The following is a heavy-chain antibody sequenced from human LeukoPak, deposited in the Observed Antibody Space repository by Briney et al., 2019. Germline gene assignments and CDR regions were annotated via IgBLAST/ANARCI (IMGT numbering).Heavy chain of an antibody. D-gene: IGHD5-18*01. CDR2: INHSGST. CDR1: GGSFSGYY. CDR3: ARGGGFSGYSYGGRNWFDY. Sequence: SETLSLTCAVYGGSFSGYYWSWIRQPPGKGLEWIGEINHSGSTNYNPSLKSRVTISVDTSKNQFSLKLSSVTAADTAVYYCARGGGFSGYSYGGRNWFDYWGQGTLVTVSS. V-gene: IGHV4-34*01. J-gene: IGHJ5*01.